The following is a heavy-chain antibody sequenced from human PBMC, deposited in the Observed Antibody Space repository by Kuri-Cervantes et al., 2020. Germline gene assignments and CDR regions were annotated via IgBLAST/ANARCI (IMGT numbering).Heavy chain of an antibody. CDR2: IIPIFGTA. CDR1: GGTFSSYA. CDR3: ARGGVDIVATIHYYYYYYMDV. D-gene: IGHD5-12*01. J-gene: IGHJ6*03. Sequence: SVKVSCKASGGTFSSYAISWVRQAPGQGLEWMGGIIPIFGTANYAQKFQGRVTITADKSTSTAYMELSSLRSEDTAVYYCARGGVDIVATIHYYYYYYMDVWGKGTTVTVSS. V-gene: IGHV1-69*06.